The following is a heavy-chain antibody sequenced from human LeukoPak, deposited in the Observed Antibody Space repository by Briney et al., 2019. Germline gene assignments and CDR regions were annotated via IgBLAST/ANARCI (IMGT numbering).Heavy chain of an antibody. CDR2: ISPYNGNT. CDR1: GYTFTTYG. J-gene: IGHJ5*02. V-gene: IGHV1-18*01. Sequence: ASVKVSCKTSGYTFTTYGISWVRQAPGQGLEWMGWISPYNGNTNYAQRFQGRVTMTTDTSTSTAYMDLRSLRSDDTAVYYCANLAGVVAGLDPWGQGTLVTVSS. CDR3: ANLAGVVAGLDP. D-gene: IGHD6-19*01.